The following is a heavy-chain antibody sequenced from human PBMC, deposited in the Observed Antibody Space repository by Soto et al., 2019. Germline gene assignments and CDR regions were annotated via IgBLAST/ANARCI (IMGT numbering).Heavy chain of an antibody. CDR2: IKQDGSEK. J-gene: IGHJ6*03. D-gene: IGHD3-3*01. CDR3: ATSINDFWSGYPLFSYYYYYMDV. CDR1: GFTFSSYW. Sequence: GGSLRLSCAASGFTFSSYWMSWVRQAPGKGLEWVANIKQDGSEKYYVDSVKGRLTISRDNAKNSMYLQMNSLRAEDTAVYYCATSINDFWSGYPLFSYYYYYMDVWGKGTTVTVSS. V-gene: IGHV3-7*01.